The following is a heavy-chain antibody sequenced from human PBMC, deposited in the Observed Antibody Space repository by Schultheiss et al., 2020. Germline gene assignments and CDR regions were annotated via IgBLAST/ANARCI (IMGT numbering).Heavy chain of an antibody. Sequence: GGSLRLSCAASGFTFSSYAMSWVRQAPGKGLEWVSVIYSDGTTKYADAVKGRFTISRDNFKNTVSLQMNSLREEDTAMYYCVKSTGGFPAVFDIWGQGTMVTVSS. CDR3: VKSTGGFPAVFDI. CDR2: IYSDGTT. V-gene: IGHV3-66*01. CDR1: GFTFSSYA. D-gene: IGHD3-16*01. J-gene: IGHJ3*02.